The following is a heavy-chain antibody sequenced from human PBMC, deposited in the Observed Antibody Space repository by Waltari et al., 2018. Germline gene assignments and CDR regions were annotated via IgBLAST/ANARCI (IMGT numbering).Heavy chain of an antibody. J-gene: IGHJ4*02. V-gene: IGHV4-38-2*02. Sequence: QVQMQESGPGLVKPSETLFLTCTVSGYSISSGYYWGWIRQPPGKGLEWIGNIYHSGITCYNPSLKSRVTISVDTSRNQFSLNLNSVTAADTAVYYCAREDGVYWGQGTLVTVSS. CDR3: AREDGVY. D-gene: IGHD3-16*01. CDR1: GYSISSGYY. CDR2: IYHSGIT.